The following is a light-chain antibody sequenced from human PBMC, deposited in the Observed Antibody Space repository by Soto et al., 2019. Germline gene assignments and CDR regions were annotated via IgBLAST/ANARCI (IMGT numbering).Light chain of an antibody. J-gene: IGKJ1*01. CDR1: QSVSNTF. CDR2: GAS. Sequence: EIVMTQSPATLSVSPGERATLSCRAGQSVSNTFLAWYQQKPGQAPRLLIYGASNRATGIPDRFSASGSGADFTLTISRLEPEDFAVYYCQQYSRAPLTFGQGTKVDIK. CDR3: QQYSRAPLT. V-gene: IGKV3-20*01.